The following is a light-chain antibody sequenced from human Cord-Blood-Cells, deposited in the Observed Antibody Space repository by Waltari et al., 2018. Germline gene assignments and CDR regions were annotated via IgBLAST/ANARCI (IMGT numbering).Light chain of an antibody. Sequence: SYELTQPPSLSVFPAQTASIPLSGEKSVDNYACWYQQKPGHPHVLVLYQDSTRPPGIPEQFSGSSAGSTAPLTIGGTPGMDETDYYRQAWDSSTAVFGGGTKVTVL. V-gene: IGLV3-1*01. CDR2: QDS. CDR1: KSVDNY. CDR3: QAWDSSTAV. J-gene: IGLJ3*02.